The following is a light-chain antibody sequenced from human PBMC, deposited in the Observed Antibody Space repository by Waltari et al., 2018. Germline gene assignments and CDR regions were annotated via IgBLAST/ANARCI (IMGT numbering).Light chain of an antibody. Sequence: DIQMTQSPSSVSASVGDRVSLPCRASQDIGNWLAWYQHKPGKAPKLLIYAASKLQSGVPSRFSGHGLGTDFTLTIDSLQPEDFATYYCQQANSFPPGVTFGGGTKVE. V-gene: IGKV1D-12*01. CDR3: QQANSFPPGVT. CDR1: QDIGNW. J-gene: IGKJ4*01. CDR2: AAS.